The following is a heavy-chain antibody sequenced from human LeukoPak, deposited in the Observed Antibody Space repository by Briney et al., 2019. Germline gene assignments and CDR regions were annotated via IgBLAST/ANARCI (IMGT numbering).Heavy chain of an antibody. CDR2: ISKDGSMR. J-gene: IGHJ3*02. CDR1: GFYFSKYA. CDR3: AGEKFDI. Sequence: PGRSLRLSCAASGFYFSKYAMDWVRQAPGKGLEWVAIISKDGSMRYYADSVKGRFTDSRDNSNNTLSLQMNSLKSEDTAVYYCAGEKFDIWGQGTMVTVSA. V-gene: IGHV3-30*04.